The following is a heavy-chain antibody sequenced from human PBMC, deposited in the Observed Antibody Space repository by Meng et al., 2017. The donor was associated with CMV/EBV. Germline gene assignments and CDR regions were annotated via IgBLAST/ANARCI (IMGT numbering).Heavy chain of an antibody. CDR2: ISGSGGST. CDR3: AKDRTVAGKYYFDY. V-gene: IGHV3-23*01. CDR1: GFTFSSYW. J-gene: IGHJ4*02. D-gene: IGHD6-19*01. Sequence: SCAASGFTFSSYWMHWVRQAPGKGLEWVSAISGSGGSTYYADSVKGRFTISRDNSKNTLYLQMNSLRAEDTAVYYCAKDRTVAGKYYFDYWGQGTLVTVSS.